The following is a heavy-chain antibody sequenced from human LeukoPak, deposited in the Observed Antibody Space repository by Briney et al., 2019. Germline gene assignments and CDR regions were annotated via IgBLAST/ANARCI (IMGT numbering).Heavy chain of an antibody. D-gene: IGHD1-26*01. CDR3: ASWELLRPGPDY. Sequence: SVEVSCKASGGTFSSYTISWVRQAPGQGLEWMGRIIPILGIANYAQKFQGRVTITADKSTSTAYMELSSLRSEDTAVYYCASWELLRPGPDYCGQGTLVTVSS. V-gene: IGHV1-69*02. J-gene: IGHJ4*02. CDR2: IIPILGIA. CDR1: GGTFSSYT.